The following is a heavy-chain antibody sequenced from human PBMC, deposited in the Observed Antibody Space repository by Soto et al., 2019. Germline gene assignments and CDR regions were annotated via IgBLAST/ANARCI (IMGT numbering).Heavy chain of an antibody. J-gene: IGHJ4*02. Sequence: QVQLVQSGAEVKKPGASVKVSCKASGYTFTSYLMHWVRQAPGQRLEWMGWINAGNDNTKYSQKFQGRVTITRDTSASTAYMELSSLRSDDTAVYYCTSLLYSSGWYVFDYWGQGTLVTVSS. CDR3: TSLLYSSGWYVFDY. V-gene: IGHV1-3*01. CDR1: GYTFTSYL. CDR2: INAGNDNT. D-gene: IGHD6-19*01.